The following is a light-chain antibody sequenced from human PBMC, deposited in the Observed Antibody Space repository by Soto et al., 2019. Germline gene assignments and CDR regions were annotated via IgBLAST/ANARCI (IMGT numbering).Light chain of an antibody. J-gene: IGKJ1*01. CDR2: KAS. CDR3: QQHNSYPTWT. V-gene: IGKV1-5*03. CDR1: QSISSW. Sequence: DIQMTQPPSTLPASVGHRVTITCRASQSISSWLAWYQQQPGKAPPLLLYKASTLESGVPSTFSGSGSGTEFTLTISSLKPDDFATYYCQQHNSYPTWTFGQGTKVDIK.